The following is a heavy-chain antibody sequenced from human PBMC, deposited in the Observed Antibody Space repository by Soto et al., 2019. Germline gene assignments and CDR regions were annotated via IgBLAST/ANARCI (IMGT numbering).Heavy chain of an antibody. CDR1: GFTFSSYA. CDR2: ISGSGGST. J-gene: IGHJ4*02. V-gene: IGHV3-23*01. CDR3: AKDLTPTQYYYDSSGYSFDY. Sequence: PGGSLRLSCAASGFTFSSYAMSWVRQAPGKGLEWVSAISGSGGSTYYADSVKGRFTISRDNSKNTLYLQMNSLRAEDTAVYYCAKDLTPTQYYYDSSGYSFDYWGQGTLVTVSS. D-gene: IGHD3-22*01.